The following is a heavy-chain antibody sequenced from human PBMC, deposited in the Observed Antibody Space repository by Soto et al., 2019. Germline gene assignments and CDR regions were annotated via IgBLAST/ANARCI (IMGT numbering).Heavy chain of an antibody. J-gene: IGHJ4*02. CDR3: ARQAKIGDRSQFYFDS. CDR1: GFTFSSYA. D-gene: IGHD3-16*01. CDR2: ISHDGSNK. V-gene: IGHV3-30-3*01. Sequence: GGSLRLSCAASGFTFSSYAMHWVRQAPGKGLEWVAVISHDGSNKYYADSVKGRFTISRDNSKNTLYLQMNSLIAEDTAVYYCARQAKIGDRSQFYFDSWGQGTLVTVSS.